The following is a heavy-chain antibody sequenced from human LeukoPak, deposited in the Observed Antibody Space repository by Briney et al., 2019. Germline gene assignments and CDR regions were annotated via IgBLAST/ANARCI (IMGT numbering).Heavy chain of an antibody. J-gene: IGHJ4*02. D-gene: IGHD5-12*01. V-gene: IGHV3-30*02. CDR3: AREYSGYEAYFDY. Sequence: GGSLRLSCAASGFTFSSYGMHWVRQAPGKGLEWVAFIWYDGSNKYYADSVKGRFTISRDNSKNTLYLQMNSLRAEDTAVYYCAREYSGYEAYFDYWGQGTLVTVSS. CDR2: IWYDGSNK. CDR1: GFTFSSYG.